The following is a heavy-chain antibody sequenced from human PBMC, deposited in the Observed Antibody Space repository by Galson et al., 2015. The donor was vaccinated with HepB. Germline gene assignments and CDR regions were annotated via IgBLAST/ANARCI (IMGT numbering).Heavy chain of an antibody. CDR3: ASDYSNSYYYYYGMDV. V-gene: IGHV1-2*02. D-gene: IGHD4-11*01. J-gene: IGHJ6*02. CDR2: INPNSGGT. Sequence: SVTVSCKASGSTFTGYYMHWVRQAPGQGLEWMGWINPNSGGTNYAQKFQGRVTMTRDTSISTAYMELSRLRSDDTAVYYCASDYSNSYYYYYGMDVWGQGTTVTVSS. CDR1: GSTFTGYY.